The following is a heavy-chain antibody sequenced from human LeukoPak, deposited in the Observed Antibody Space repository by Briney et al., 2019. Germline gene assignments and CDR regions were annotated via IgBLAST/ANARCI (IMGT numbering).Heavy chain of an antibody. D-gene: IGHD3-10*01. CDR1: GFAFSNYG. CDR2: IQYDGSNK. V-gene: IGHV3-30*02. J-gene: IGHJ4*02. CDR3: AKPGGRVGESLNGIDY. Sequence: PGGSLRLSCAASGFAFSNYGLHRVRQAPGKGLEWVAFIQYDGSNKFHTDSVKGRFTISRDNSKNTLFLQMNSLRAEDTAVYYCAKPGGRVGESLNGIDYWGQGTLVTVSS.